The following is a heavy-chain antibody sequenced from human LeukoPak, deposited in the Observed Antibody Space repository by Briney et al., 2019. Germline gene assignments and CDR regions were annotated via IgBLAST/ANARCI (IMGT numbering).Heavy chain of an antibody. CDR2: INPNSGGT. CDR3: ARDRGLFKFGGVIAAIY. CDR1: GYTFTGYY. V-gene: IGHV1-2*06. J-gene: IGHJ4*02. D-gene: IGHD3-16*02. Sequence: ASVKVSCKASGYTFTGYYMQWVRQTPGQGLEWMGRINPNSGGTNYAQKFQGRVTMTRDTSISTAHMELSRLRSDDAAVYYCARDRGLFKFGGVIAAIYWGQGTLVTVSS.